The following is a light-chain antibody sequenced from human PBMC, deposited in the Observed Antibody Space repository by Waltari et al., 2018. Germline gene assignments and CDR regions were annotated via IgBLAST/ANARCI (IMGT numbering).Light chain of an antibody. CDR1: SRHIVVYNY. J-gene: IGLJ3*02. CDR2: EVT. CDR3: SSYTASSTWV. V-gene: IGLV2-14*01. Sequence: QSALTQPASVSGSPGQSISISSTGISRHIVVYNYVSWFQPYPGKPPNLMIYEVTNRPSGVSDRFSGSKSDNTASLTISGLQAEDEADYYCSSYTASSTWVFGGGTKLSVL.